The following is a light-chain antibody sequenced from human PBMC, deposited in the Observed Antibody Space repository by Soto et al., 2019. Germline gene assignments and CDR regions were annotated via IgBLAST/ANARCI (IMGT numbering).Light chain of an antibody. CDR2: AAS. CDR1: QGTSSY. Sequence: AIRMTQSPSSFSASTGDRVTITCRASQGTSSYLAWYQQKPGNAPKLLIYAASTLQSGVPSRFSGSGSWTDFTLTISCLQSEDFATYYCQQYYSYPHTFGQGTKVEIK. V-gene: IGKV1-8*01. CDR3: QQYYSYPHT. J-gene: IGKJ1*01.